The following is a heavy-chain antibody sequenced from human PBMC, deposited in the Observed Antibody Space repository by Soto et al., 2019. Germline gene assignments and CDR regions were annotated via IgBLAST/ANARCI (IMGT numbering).Heavy chain of an antibody. CDR1: GYTFTSYY. Sequence: ASVKVSGKTSGYTFTSYYIHWVRQAPGQGLEWMGIINPGGGSTNYAQKFQGRVTMTRDTPTSTVYMELSSLRSEDTAVYYCARDFKWGSKDAFDMWAQGTMVTVSS. CDR2: INPGGGST. J-gene: IGHJ3*02. V-gene: IGHV1-46*03. CDR3: ARDFKWGSKDAFDM. D-gene: IGHD7-27*01.